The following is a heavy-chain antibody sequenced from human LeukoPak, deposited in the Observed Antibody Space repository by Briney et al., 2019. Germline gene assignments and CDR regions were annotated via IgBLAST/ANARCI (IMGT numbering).Heavy chain of an antibody. J-gene: IGHJ3*02. CDR2: IRYSGGST. CDR3: AKEEESYYGDQGAFDI. CDR1: GFTLRIYV. Sequence: GGSLRLSCSACGFTLRIYVMIGVRQAPGKRLERLAAIRYSGGSTYYADSVTGRFTISRDNSKNPLYLQMNSLRAEDTAVDYGAKEEESYYGDQGAFDIGGRGTRVTVSS. D-gene: IGHD4-17*01. V-gene: IGHV3-23*01.